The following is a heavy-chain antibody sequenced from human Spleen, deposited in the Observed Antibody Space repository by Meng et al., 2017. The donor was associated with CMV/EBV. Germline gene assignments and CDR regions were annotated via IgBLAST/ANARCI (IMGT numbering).Heavy chain of an antibody. D-gene: IGHD1-26*01. CDR1: GDSISSYY. CDR2: ISNSGRT. V-gene: IGHV4-59*12. CDR3: ARGATGY. J-gene: IGHJ4*02. Sequence: SETLSLTCSVSGDSISSYYWSWIRQPPGKGLEWLGYISNSGRTNYNPSLKSRVTISVDTSKNQFSLKLSSVTAADTAVYYCARGATGYWGQGTLVTVSS.